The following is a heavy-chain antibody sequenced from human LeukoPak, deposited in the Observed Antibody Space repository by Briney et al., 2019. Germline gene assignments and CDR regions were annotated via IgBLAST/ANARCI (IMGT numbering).Heavy chain of an antibody. J-gene: IGHJ3*02. CDR3: ARANRLAYCGGDCYSDAFDI. D-gene: IGHD2-21*02. V-gene: IGHV3-11*04. CDR1: GFTFSDYY. Sequence: GGSLRLSCAASGFTFSDYYMSWIRQAPGKGLEWVSYISSSGSTIYYADSVKGRFTISRDDAKNSLYLQMNSLRAEDTAVYYCARANRLAYCGGDCYSDAFDIWGQGTMVTVSS. CDR2: ISSSGSTI.